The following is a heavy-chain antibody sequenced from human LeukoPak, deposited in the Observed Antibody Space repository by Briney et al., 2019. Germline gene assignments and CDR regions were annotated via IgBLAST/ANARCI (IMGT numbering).Heavy chain of an antibody. V-gene: IGHV3-23*01. Sequence: GGSLRPSCAAPGFTFTIDAIRWVRRAPGKGRGWVSAISGSGGSTYYADSVKGRFTISRDNSKNTLYLQMNSLRAEDTAVYYCEKHCSSTSCYFWGQGTLVTVSS. CDR1: GFTFTIDA. J-gene: IGHJ4*02. CDR3: EKHCSSTSCYF. CDR2: ISGSGGST. D-gene: IGHD2-2*01.